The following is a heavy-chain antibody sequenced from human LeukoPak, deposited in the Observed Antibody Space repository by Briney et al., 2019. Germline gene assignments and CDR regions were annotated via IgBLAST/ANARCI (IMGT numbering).Heavy chain of an antibody. CDR1: GGSISSRNHF. Sequence: RASETLSLTCTVSGGSISSRNHFWAWIRQPPEKGLEWIGNIYYSGTTYYNPSLKSRVTILVDTSKNQVSLKLSSVTAADTALYYCARGQYDILTGYYLQFDNWGQGTLVTVSS. V-gene: IGHV4-39*07. D-gene: IGHD3-9*01. J-gene: IGHJ4*02. CDR2: IYYSGTT. CDR3: ARGQYDILTGYYLQFDN.